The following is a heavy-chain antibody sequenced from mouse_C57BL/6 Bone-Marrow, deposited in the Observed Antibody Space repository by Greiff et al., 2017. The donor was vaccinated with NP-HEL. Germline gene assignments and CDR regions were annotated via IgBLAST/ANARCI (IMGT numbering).Heavy chain of an antibody. CDR3: ARSYSNYVGWYFDV. CDR2: IDPSDSYT. V-gene: IGHV1-69*01. CDR1: GYTFTSYW. D-gene: IGHD2-5*01. Sequence: VQLQQPGAELVMPGASVKLSCKASGYTFTSYWMHWVKQRPGQGLEWIGEIDPSDSYTTYNQKFKGKSTLTVDKSSSTAYMKLSSLTSEDSAVYYCARSYSNYVGWYFDVWGTGTTVTVSS. J-gene: IGHJ1*03.